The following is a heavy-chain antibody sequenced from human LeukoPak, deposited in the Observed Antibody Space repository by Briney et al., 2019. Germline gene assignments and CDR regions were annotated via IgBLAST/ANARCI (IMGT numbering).Heavy chain of an antibody. V-gene: IGHV1-2*02. CDR3: ARKATFGAGDY. CDR2: INPNSGGT. D-gene: IGHD3-3*01. J-gene: IGHJ4*02. Sequence: ASVKVSCKASGYTFTGYYMHWVRQAPGQGLEWMGWINPNSGGTNYAQKFQGRVTMTRDTSISTAYMELRSLRSDDTAVYYCARKATFGAGDYWGQGTLVTVSS. CDR1: GYTFTGYY.